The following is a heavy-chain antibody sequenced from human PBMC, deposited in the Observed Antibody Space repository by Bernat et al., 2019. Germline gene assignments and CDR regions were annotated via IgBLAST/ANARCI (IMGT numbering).Heavy chain of an antibody. J-gene: IGHJ6*02. V-gene: IGHV3-30*18. CDR1: GFTFSSYG. CDR3: AKDHDYGDYPPPRYGMDV. CDR2: ISYDGSNK. D-gene: IGHD4-17*01. Sequence: QVQLVESGGGVVQPGRSLRLSCAASGFTFSSYGMHWVRQAPGKGLEWVAVISYDGSNKYYADSVKGQFTIPRDNAKSTLYLQMTRLRAEDPAVYYGAKDHDYGDYPPPRYGMDVWGQGTTVTVSS.